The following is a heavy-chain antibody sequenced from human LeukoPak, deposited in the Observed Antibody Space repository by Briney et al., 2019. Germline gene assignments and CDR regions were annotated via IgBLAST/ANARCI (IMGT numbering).Heavy chain of an antibody. CDR1: GGSISSGDYY. V-gene: IGHV4-30-4*01. J-gene: IGHJ4*02. Sequence: PSETLSLTCTVSGGSISSGDYYWSWIRQPPGKGLEWIGYIYYSGSTYYNPSLKSRVTISVDTSKNQFSLKLSSVTAADTAVYYCARDSGTKYYYGSSGYLVFYFDYWGQGTLVTVSS. CDR2: IYYSGST. CDR3: ARDSGTKYYYGSSGYLVFYFDY. D-gene: IGHD3-22*01.